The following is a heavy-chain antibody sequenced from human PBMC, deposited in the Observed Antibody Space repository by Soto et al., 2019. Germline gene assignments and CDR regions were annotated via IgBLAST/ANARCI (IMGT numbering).Heavy chain of an antibody. CDR2: IHPSGST. V-gene: IGHV4-30-4*01. J-gene: IGHJ6*02. CDR3: ASAPEIAAAAWVGHYGMDV. D-gene: IGHD6-13*01. CDR1: GGSISSGDYY. Sequence: PSETLSLTCTVSGGSISSGDYYWSWIRQPPGKGLEWIGYIHPSGSTNYNPSLKSRVTISVDKSKSQFSLKLSSVTAADTAVYFCASAPEIAAAAWVGHYGMDVWGQGTTVTVSS.